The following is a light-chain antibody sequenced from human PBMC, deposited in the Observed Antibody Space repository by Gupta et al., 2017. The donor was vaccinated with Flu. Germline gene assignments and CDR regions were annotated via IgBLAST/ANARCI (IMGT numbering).Light chain of an antibody. CDR2: KGS. Sequence: DIVMTQSPLSSPVILGQPASISCRSSQSLVSPDGNTYLSWLHQRPDQPQRLLIYKGSNRCCGVSDRFSGSGGTKEFTLKSSRGEDEDVGVYYGNQDRPLCTFGQGTKVEIK. V-gene: IGKV2-24*01. CDR1: QSLVSPDGNTY. J-gene: IGKJ1*01. CDR3: NQDRPLCT.